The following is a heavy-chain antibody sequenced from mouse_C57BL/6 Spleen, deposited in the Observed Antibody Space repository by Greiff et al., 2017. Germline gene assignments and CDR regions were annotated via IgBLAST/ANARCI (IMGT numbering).Heavy chain of an antibody. J-gene: IGHJ2*01. V-gene: IGHV5-9-1*02. CDR2: ISSGGDYI. CDR1: GFTFSSYA. D-gene: IGHD1-1*02. Sequence: EVKLVESGEGLVKPGGSLKLSCAASGFTFSSYAMSWVRQTPEKRLEWVAYISSGGDYIYYADTAKGRFTISRDNARNTLYLQMSRLKSEDTAMYYCTRDYGDYWGQGTTLTVSS. CDR3: TRDYGDY.